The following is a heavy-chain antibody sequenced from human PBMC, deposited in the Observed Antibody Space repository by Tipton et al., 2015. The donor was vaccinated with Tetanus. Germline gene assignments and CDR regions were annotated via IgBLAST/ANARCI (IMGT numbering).Heavy chain of an antibody. CDR2: INHSGRG. J-gene: IGHJ3*02. D-gene: IGHD3-22*01. CDR1: GESFSGYY. CDR3: ARRGDYVFYYESSGYLWGAAFDI. Sequence: GLVKPSETLSLTCAVDGESFSGYYWSWLRQPPGKGLEWIGEINHSGRGNFHPSLESRLRISVDTSKKQFSLNLTSVTAADTAVYYCARRGDYVFYYESSGYLWGAAFDIWGQGTMVSVSA. V-gene: IGHV4-34*01.